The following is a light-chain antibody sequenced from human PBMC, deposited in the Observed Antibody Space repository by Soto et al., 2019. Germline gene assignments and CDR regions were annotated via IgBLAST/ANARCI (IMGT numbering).Light chain of an antibody. CDR2: EVS. CDR3: SSYTSSSTLGYV. V-gene: IGLV2-14*01. Sequence: QSALTQPASVSGSPGQSITISCTGTSSDVVGYNYVSWYQQHPGKAPKLMIYEVSNRPSGVSNRFSGSKSGNTASLTISGLQAEDEADYYCSSYTSSSTLGYVFGTGTKLTVL. J-gene: IGLJ1*01. CDR1: SSDVVGYNY.